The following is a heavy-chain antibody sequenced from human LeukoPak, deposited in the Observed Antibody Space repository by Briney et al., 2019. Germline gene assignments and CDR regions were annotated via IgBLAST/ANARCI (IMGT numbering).Heavy chain of an antibody. CDR2: ISSSSSTI. V-gene: IGHV3-48*01. Sequence: GGSLRLSCAASGFTFSSYSMNWVRQAPGKGLEWVSYISSSSSTIYDADSVKGRFTISRDNAKNSLYLQMNSLRAEDTAVYYCARDSGYYLRPFDYWGQGTLVTVSS. CDR1: GFTFSSYS. J-gene: IGHJ4*02. D-gene: IGHD3-10*01. CDR3: ARDSGYYLRPFDY.